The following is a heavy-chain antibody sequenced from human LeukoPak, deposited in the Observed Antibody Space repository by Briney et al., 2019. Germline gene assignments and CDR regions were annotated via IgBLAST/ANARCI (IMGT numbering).Heavy chain of an antibody. D-gene: IGHD6-13*01. J-gene: IGHJ4*02. Sequence: ASVKVSCKASGYTFTGHYVHWVRQAPGQGLEWMGWIDPSSGGTNSAQKFQGRVTMARDTSITTVYMELSSLTSDGTAIYFCARARIAAAGSIIDYWGQGTLFTASS. CDR3: ARARIAAAGSIIDY. CDR1: GYTFTGHY. CDR2: IDPSSGGT. V-gene: IGHV1-2*02.